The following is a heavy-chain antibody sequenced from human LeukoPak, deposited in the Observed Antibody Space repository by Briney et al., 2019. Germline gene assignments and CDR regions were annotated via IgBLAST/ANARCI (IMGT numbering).Heavy chain of an antibody. Sequence: SETLSLTCTVSGGSVTYNYWSWIRQAPGKGLEWIGYIYYTGRTNYNPSLKSRVTISVDRSKDEFSLKLSSVTAADTAVYFCARLHTKSGYSGYDSFDNWGQGTLVTVSS. CDR3: ARLHTKSGYSGYDSFDN. J-gene: IGHJ4*02. D-gene: IGHD5-12*01. CDR1: GGSVTYNY. CDR2: IYYTGRT. V-gene: IGHV4-59*02.